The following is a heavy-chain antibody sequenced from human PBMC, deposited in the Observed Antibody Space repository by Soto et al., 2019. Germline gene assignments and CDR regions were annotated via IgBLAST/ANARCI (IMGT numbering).Heavy chain of an antibody. CDR2: IIPISGTI. J-gene: IGHJ3*01. CDR3: ASRERVDAFDV. Sequence: QVQLVQSGAEVKKPGSSVKVSCKASGGTFSTYGITWVRQASGQGLEWMGGIIPISGTIKFAQKFQGRLTITPDEYTSTVYMELSSLTSEDTAVYYCASRERVDAFDVWGQGTMVTVSS. D-gene: IGHD1-26*01. V-gene: IGHV1-69*01. CDR1: GGTFSTYG.